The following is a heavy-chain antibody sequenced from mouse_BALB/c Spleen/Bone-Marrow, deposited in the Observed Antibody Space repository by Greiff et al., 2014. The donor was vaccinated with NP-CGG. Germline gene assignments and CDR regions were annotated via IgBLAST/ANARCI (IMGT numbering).Heavy chain of an antibody. CDR2: IWSGGST. J-gene: IGHJ3*01. D-gene: IGHD2-4*01. CDR3: ARNKNDYDGTLAY. V-gene: IGHV2-4-1*01. CDR1: GFSLTSYG. Sequence: QFQLQQSGPGLVQPSQSLSITCTVSGFSLTSYGVHWVRQSPGKGLEWLGVIWSGGSTDYNAAFISRLSISKDNSKSQVFFKMNSLQADDTAIYYRARNKNDYDGTLAYWGQGTLVTVSA.